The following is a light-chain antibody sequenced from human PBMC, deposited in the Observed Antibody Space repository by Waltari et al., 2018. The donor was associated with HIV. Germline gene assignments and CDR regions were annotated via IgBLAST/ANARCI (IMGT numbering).Light chain of an antibody. CDR2: GAS. CDR1: QKINRY. Sequence: MTQSPSALSASVGDTVTITCRASQKINRYLNWYQKKVGEAPRLLVYGASSLQSGVPARFRGSGSGSEYKLTISNLQSEDFATYFCHQSYGAPFTFGPGSTV. V-gene: IGKV1-39*01. J-gene: IGKJ3*01. CDR3: HQSYGAPFT.